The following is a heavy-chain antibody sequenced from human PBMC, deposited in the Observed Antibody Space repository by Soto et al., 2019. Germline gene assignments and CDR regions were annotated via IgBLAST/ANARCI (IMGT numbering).Heavy chain of an antibody. D-gene: IGHD2-21*01. CDR3: ATPQPQRGSGFRFDY. CDR2: IIPILGIT. V-gene: IGHV1-69*02. CDR1: GGTFSSYT. Sequence: QVQLVQSGAEVKKPGSSVKVSCKASGGTFSSYTISWVRQAPGQGLEWMGRIIPILGITNYAQKFQGRVTLPADKSTSTPSVELSSLRSEDTALYYCATPQPQRGSGFRFDYWGQGTLGTVSS. J-gene: IGHJ4*02.